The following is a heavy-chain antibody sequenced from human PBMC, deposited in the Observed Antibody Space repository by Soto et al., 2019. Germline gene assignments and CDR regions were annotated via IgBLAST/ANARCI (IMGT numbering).Heavy chain of an antibody. Sequence: QVQLVQSGAEVKKPGASVKVSCKASEYTFTSYAMHWVRQAPGQRLEWMGWINAGNGNTKYSQKFQGRVTITRDTSASTAYMELSSLRSEDTAVYYCARVTCYYAPDYWGQGTLVTVSS. D-gene: IGHD3-9*01. CDR1: EYTFTSYA. V-gene: IGHV1-3*01. J-gene: IGHJ4*02. CDR3: ARVTCYYAPDY. CDR2: INAGNGNT.